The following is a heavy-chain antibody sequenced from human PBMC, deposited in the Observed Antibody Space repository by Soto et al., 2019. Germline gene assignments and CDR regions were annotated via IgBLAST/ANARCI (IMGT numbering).Heavy chain of an antibody. Sequence: QITLKESGPTLVKPTQTLTLTCTFSGFSLSTSGVGVGWIRQPPGKALEWLALIYWDDDKRYSPSLKSRLTITKDTTKNQVVLTMTNIDPVDTATYYCAHREWLFPNNWFDPWGQGTLVTVSS. J-gene: IGHJ5*02. CDR3: AHREWLFPNNWFDP. V-gene: IGHV2-5*02. D-gene: IGHD3-3*01. CDR1: GFSLSTSGVG. CDR2: IYWDDDK.